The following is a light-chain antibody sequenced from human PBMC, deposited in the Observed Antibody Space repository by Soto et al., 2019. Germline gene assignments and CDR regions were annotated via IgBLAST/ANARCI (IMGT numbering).Light chain of an antibody. Sequence: EIVLTQSPGTLSLSPGERATLSCRASQTVSSSLAWYQQRPGQAPRLLIFDASRRATGIADRFSGSGSGTDFTLTSSRLEPEDFALYYCQHYGASRTFGQGTKVEIK. CDR3: QHYGASRT. J-gene: IGKJ1*01. CDR1: QTVSSS. CDR2: DAS. V-gene: IGKV3-20*01.